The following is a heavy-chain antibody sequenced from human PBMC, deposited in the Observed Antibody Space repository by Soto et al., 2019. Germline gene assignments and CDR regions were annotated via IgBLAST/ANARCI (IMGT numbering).Heavy chain of an antibody. CDR3: AKDPSGGSYWGY. J-gene: IGHJ4*02. Sequence: EVQLLESGGGLVQPGGSLRLSCAASGFTFSSYAMSWVRQAPGKGLEWVSDISGSGGSTYYADSVKGRFTIARDNSKNTLYLQMNSLRAEDTAVYYCAKDPSGGSYWGYWGQGTMVTVSS. CDR1: GFTFSSYA. CDR2: ISGSGGST. D-gene: IGHD1-26*01. V-gene: IGHV3-23*01.